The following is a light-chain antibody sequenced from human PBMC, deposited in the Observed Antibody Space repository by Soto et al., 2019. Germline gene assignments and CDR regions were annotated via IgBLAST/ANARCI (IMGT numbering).Light chain of an antibody. V-gene: IGLV2-14*01. J-gene: IGLJ1*01. Sequence: SALTQPASVSGSPGQAIPISCTGTSSDVGGYNYVSWYQQHPGKAPKLMIYDVSNRPSGVSNRFSGSKSGNTASLTISGLQAEDEADYYCSSYTSSSTLGVFGTGTKVPVL. CDR3: SSYTSSSTLGV. CDR1: SSDVGGYNY. CDR2: DVS.